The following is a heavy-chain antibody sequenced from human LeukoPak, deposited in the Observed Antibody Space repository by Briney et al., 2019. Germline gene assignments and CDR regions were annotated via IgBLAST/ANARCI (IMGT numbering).Heavy chain of an antibody. CDR3: AKVQVATTQPDYFDY. J-gene: IGHJ4*02. Sequence: PGGSLRLSCAASGFTFSSYSMHWVRQAPGKGLEWVAVISYDGSNKYYADSVKGRFTISRDNSKNTLYLQMNSLRAEDTAVYYCAKVQVATTQPDYFDYWGQGTLVTVSS. CDR2: ISYDGSNK. V-gene: IGHV3-30*18. CDR1: GFTFSSYS. D-gene: IGHD5-12*01.